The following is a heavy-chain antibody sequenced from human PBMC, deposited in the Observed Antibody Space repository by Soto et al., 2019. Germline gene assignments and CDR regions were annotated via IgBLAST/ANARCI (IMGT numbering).Heavy chain of an antibody. Sequence: QVQLQQWGAGLLKPSETLSLTCAVYGGSFSGYYWSWIRQPPGKGPEWIGEINHSGSTNYNPSLKSRVTISVDTSKNQFSLKLSSVTAADTAVYYCARGRGRGYYDILTGFFRWFDPWGQGTLVTVSS. V-gene: IGHV4-34*01. CDR2: INHSGST. CDR1: GGSFSGYY. D-gene: IGHD3-9*01. J-gene: IGHJ5*02. CDR3: ARGRGRGYYDILTGFFRWFDP.